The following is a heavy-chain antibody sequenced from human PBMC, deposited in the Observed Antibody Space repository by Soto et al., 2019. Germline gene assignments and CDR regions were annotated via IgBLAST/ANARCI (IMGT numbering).Heavy chain of an antibody. CDR3: AKFFVETGSNSGCPWYCHC. CDR1: GFTFSNYA. V-gene: IGHV3-23*01. J-gene: IGHJ4*02. D-gene: IGHD6-25*01. Sequence: EVQLLESGGGLVQPGRSLRLSCAASGFTFSNYAMSCGRQAPGQGLDWVSAISGSGGTTYYTDSVKGRFTISRDNSKNTWFLQKNSLRAEDAAVYYCAKFFVETGSNSGCPWYCHCWGQGTLVTVS. CDR2: ISGSGGTT.